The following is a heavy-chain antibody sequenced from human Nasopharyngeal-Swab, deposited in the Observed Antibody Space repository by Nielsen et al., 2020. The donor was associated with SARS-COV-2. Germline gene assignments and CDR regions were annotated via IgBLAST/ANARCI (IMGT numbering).Heavy chain of an antibody. CDR2: ISSSSSTI. D-gene: IGHD1-26*01. J-gene: IGHJ2*01. CDR1: GFTFSSYS. CDR3: ARGNSIGSYYRGFFDHWYFEL. Sequence: GGSLRLSCAASGFTFSSYSMNWVRQAPGKGLEWVSYISSSSSTIYYADSVKGRFTISRDNAKNSLYLQMNSLRAEDTAVYYCARGNSIGSYYRGFFDHWYFELWGRGTLVTVSS. V-gene: IGHV3-48*01.